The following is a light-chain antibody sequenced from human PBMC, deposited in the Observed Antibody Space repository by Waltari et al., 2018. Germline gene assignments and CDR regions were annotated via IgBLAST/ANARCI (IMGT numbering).Light chain of an antibody. CDR2: WAS. V-gene: IGKV4-1*01. CDR3: QQYYSFPLT. CDR1: QSVLYSSNNKNF. Sequence: DIVMTQSPDSLAVYLGERATINCKSSQSVLYSSNNKNFLAWYQQKPGQPPKLLIHWASIRESGVPDRFGGSGSGADFTLTISSLQAEDVAVYYCQQYYSFPLTFGGGTKVEIK. J-gene: IGKJ4*01.